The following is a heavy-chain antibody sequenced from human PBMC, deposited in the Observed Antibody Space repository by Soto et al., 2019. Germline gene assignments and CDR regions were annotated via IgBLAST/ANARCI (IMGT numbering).Heavy chain of an antibody. V-gene: IGHV3-53*01. CDR2: LYTGGST. J-gene: IGHJ4*02. Sequence: DVQLVESGGRLIQPGGPLRLPGVASGFTVTTNYMKWSRQAPGKGLEWVSILYTGGSTYYSDSVRGRSTISRDPPKNTVVLQLNSLGAEDTSIYYCARATRYFGSFDSWGQGTLVSVAS. D-gene: IGHD2-2*01. CDR1: GFTVTTNY. CDR3: ARATRYFGSFDS.